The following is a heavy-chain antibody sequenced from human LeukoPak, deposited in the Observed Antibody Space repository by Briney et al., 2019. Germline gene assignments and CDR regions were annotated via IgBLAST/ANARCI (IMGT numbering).Heavy chain of an antibody. Sequence: GGSLRLSCAASGFTFSSHWMHWVRQPPRKGLVWVSRVNSDGSSTTYEDSVKGRFTISRDNAKNTLYLQMNSLRAEDPAVFYCARGVGATRGLDPWGQGTLVTVSS. D-gene: IGHD1-26*01. J-gene: IGHJ5*02. CDR3: ARGVGATRGLDP. CDR2: VNSDGSST. V-gene: IGHV3-74*01. CDR1: GFTFSSHW.